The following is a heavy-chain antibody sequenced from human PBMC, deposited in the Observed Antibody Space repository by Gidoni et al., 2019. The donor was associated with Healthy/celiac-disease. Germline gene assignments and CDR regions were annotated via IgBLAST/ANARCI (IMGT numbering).Heavy chain of an antibody. CDR2: INHSGST. CDR1: GGSFSGYY. J-gene: IGHJ4*02. D-gene: IGHD6-25*01. V-gene: IGHV4-34*01. CDR3: ARGRRIAAFGAPGPIDY. Sequence: QVQLQQWGAGLLKPSETLSLTCAVYGGSFSGYYWSWIRQPPGKGLEWIGEINHSGSTNYNPSLKSRVTISVDTSKNQFSLKLSSVTAADTAVYYCARGRRIAAFGAPGPIDYWGQGTLVTVSS.